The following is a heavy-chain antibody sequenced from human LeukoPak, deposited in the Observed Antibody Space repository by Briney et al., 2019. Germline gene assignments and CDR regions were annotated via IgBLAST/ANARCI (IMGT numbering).Heavy chain of an antibody. Sequence: PSETLSLTCTVSAGSISTYYWSWIRQPPGKGLEWIGYIFYSGSTKYNPSLKSRATISVDTSKKQFSLKLSSVTAADTAVYYCARFKSGGWYYFDSWGQGILVIVSS. CDR1: AGSISTYY. CDR2: IFYSGST. V-gene: IGHV4-59*01. CDR3: ARFKSGGWYYFDS. J-gene: IGHJ4*02. D-gene: IGHD4-23*01.